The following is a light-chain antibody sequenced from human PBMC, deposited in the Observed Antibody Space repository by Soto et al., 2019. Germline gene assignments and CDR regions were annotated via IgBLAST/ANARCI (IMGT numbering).Light chain of an antibody. V-gene: IGKV3-15*01. CDR1: HNVNSN. CDR3: QQYNDWPPLT. Sequence: EVVMTQSPVTLSVSPGERATLSCRARHNVNSNLAWYRQKPGQAPRLLIYGASTRATGIPDRVSGSGSGTEYTLTISSLQSEDFAVYYCQQYNDWPPLTFGGGAKVEI. CDR2: GAS. J-gene: IGKJ4*01.